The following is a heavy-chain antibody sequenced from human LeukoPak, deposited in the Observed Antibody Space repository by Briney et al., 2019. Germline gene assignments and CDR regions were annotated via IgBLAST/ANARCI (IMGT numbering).Heavy chain of an antibody. CDR1: GFTLGSYS. D-gene: IGHD6-25*01. J-gene: IGHJ4*02. CDR3: ARDGRYSDYDFDY. V-gene: IGHV3-21*01. Sequence: GGSLRLSCAASGFTLGSYSMNWVRQAPGKGLEWVSSISGTSRYIYYVDSVKGRLTISRDNAQNSLYLQMNSLTAEDTAVYYCARDGRYSDYDFDYWGLGTLVTVSS. CDR2: ISGTSRYI.